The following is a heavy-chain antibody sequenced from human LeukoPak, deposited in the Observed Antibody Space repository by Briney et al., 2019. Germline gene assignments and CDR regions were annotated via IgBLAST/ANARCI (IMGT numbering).Heavy chain of an antibody. V-gene: IGHV3-48*01. J-gene: IGHJ4*02. D-gene: IGHD3-10*01. CDR2: ISSSSNTM. CDR3: ARAYGSGSYYLYYYFDY. Sequence: GGSLRLSCAASGFTFSSYSMNWVRQAPGKRLEWVSYISSSSNTMYYADSVKGRFTISRDNAKNSLYLQMNSLRAEDTAVYYCARAYGSGSYYLYYYFDYWGQGTLVTVSS. CDR1: GFTFSSYS.